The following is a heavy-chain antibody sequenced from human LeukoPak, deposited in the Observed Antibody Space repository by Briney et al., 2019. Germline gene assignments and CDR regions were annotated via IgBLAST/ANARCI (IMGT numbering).Heavy chain of an antibody. CDR2: ISYDGDNK. CDR1: GFTFSSFP. J-gene: IGHJ5*02. Sequence: GGSLRLSCAASGFTFSSFPMHWVRQAPGKGLEWVALISYDGDNKYYADSVKGRFSISRDNSKNTLYQQMDSLRLEDTAVFYCARTAGYCSSIACSYNWFDPWGQGTLVTVSS. CDR3: ARTAGYCSSIACSYNWFDP. V-gene: IGHV3-30-3*01. D-gene: IGHD2-2*01.